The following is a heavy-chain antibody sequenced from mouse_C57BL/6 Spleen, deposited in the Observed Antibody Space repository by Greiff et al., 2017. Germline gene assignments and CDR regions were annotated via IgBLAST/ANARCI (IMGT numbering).Heavy chain of an antibody. D-gene: IGHD2-4*01. Sequence: VHVKQSVAELVRPGASVKLSCTASGFNIKNTYMHWVKQRPEQGLEWIGRIDPANGNTKYAPKFQGKATITADTSSNTAYLQLSSLTSEDTAIYYCARYYDYDDFYAMDYWGQGTSVTVSS. CDR3: ARYYDYDDFYAMDY. J-gene: IGHJ4*01. CDR2: IDPANGNT. CDR1: GFNIKNTY. V-gene: IGHV14-3*01.